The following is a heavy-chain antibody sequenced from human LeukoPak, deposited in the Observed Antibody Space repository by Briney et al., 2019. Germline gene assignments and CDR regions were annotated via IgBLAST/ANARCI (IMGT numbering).Heavy chain of an antibody. D-gene: IGHD1-26*01. V-gene: IGHV4-30-4*08. Sequence: PSETLSLTCTVSGGSVTADNYFWSWTRQPPGEGLEWIGYIYYTAGSYYNPSLKSRVTMSMDASTNQFSLKLNSVTAADTAVYHCGRGLRYSESYVVEYWGLGTLVTVSS. CDR3: GRGLRYSESYVVEY. CDR2: IYYTAGS. CDR1: GGSVTADNYF. J-gene: IGHJ4*02.